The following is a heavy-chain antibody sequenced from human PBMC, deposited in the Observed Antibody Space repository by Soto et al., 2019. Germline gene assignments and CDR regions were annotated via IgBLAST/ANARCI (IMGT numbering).Heavy chain of an antibody. CDR3: ATWRHYSGSYCFDY. CDR2: IVPMYDSV. Sequence: SVKVSFKASGGTLNTYTINWLRQAPGRRLEWVGQIVPMYDSVNYAENFQGRVTITADKSTKTSYMELTSLRSEDTALYFCATWRHYSGSYCFDYWGQGTLVTVSS. V-gene: IGHV1-69*06. CDR1: GGTLNTYT. J-gene: IGHJ4*02. D-gene: IGHD1-26*01.